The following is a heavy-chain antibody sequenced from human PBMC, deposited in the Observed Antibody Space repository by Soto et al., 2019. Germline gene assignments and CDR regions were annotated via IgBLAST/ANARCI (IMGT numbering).Heavy chain of an antibody. Sequence: QLHLRESGPGLVKPSETLSLTCTVSGGSITSSSYYWGWIRQPPGKGLEWIGCIYYSGSTYYNPSLKSRGTISVDTSKNQFSLKLSSVTAADTAVYYCATQEVGGSYVYTFDPWGQGTLVTVSS. V-gene: IGHV4-39*01. CDR1: GGSITSSSYY. D-gene: IGHD1-26*01. J-gene: IGHJ5*02. CDR2: IYYSGST. CDR3: ATQEVGGSYVYTFDP.